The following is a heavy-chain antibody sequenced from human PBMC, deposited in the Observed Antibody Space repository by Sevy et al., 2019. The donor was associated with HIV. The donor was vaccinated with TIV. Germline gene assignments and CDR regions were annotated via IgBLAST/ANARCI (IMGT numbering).Heavy chain of an antibody. CDR2: ISRSGSTI. CDR1: GFTFSDYY. CDR3: ARENTMIEEPGWFDP. D-gene: IGHD3-22*01. J-gene: IGHJ5*02. Sequence: GGSLRLSCAASGFTFSDYYMSWIRQAPGKGLEWVSYISRSGSTINYADSVKGRFTISRDNAKNSLYLQINSLRAEDPAGYYWARENTMIEEPGWFDPWGQGTLVTVSS. V-gene: IGHV3-11*01.